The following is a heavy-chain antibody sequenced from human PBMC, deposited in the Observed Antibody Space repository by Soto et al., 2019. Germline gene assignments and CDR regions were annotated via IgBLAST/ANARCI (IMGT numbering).Heavy chain of an antibody. D-gene: IGHD2-15*01. CDR3: ARGLVVVSAEYFQN. CDR1: GGTFGSYT. J-gene: IGHJ1*01. CDR2: IIPMLDTA. V-gene: IGHV1-69*08. Sequence: QVQLVQSGAEVKKPGSSVKVSCKASGGTFGSYTISWVRQAPGQGLEWMGRIIPMLDTAAYAQKFQGRVTITADRSTITAYMELSRLTSEDTAVYYCARGLVVVSAEYFQNWGQGTLVTVPS.